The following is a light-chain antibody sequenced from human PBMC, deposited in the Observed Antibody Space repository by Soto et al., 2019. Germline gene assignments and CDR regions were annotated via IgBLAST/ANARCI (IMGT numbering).Light chain of an antibody. CDR3: TSYTTSSTPYVV. J-gene: IGLJ2*01. V-gene: IGLV2-14*01. CDR1: SSDIGGYNY. CDR2: DVS. Sequence: QSVLTQPASVSGSPGQWITISCTGTSSDIGGYNYVSWYQQHPGKAPKLMIYDVSSRPSGVSNRFSGSKSGNTASLTISGLQAEDEADYYCTSYTTSSTPYVVFGGGTKLTVL.